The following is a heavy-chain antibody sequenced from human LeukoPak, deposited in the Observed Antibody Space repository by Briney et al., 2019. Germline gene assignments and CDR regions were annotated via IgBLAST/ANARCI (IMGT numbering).Heavy chain of an antibody. CDR1: GGSFSGYY. CDR3: ARVAGNGWFDP. J-gene: IGHJ5*02. CDR2: INRSGST. Sequence: SETLSLTCAVYGGSFSGYYWSWIRQPPGKGLEWIGEINRSGSTNYNPSLKSRVTMSVDTSKNQFSLKLSSVTAADTAVYYCARVAGNGWFDPWGQGTLVTVSS. D-gene: IGHD6-19*01. V-gene: IGHV4-34*01.